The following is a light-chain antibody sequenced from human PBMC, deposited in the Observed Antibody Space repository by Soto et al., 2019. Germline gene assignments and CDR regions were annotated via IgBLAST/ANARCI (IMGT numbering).Light chain of an antibody. CDR2: GAS. Sequence: DIQMTQSPSSLSASVGDRVIISCRASQGISNYLAWYQQKPGKVPKLLIFGASILQSGVPSRFSGSGSGTDFTLTISSLQPEDVATYYCQKYNSAPYTFGQGTNLEL. V-gene: IGKV1-27*01. CDR1: QGISNY. CDR3: QKYNSAPYT. J-gene: IGKJ2*01.